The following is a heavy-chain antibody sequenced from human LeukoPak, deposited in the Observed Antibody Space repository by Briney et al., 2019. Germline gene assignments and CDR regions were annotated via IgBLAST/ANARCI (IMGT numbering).Heavy chain of an antibody. J-gene: IGHJ3*02. CDR2: MNPNSGNT. CDR3: ASNSGSYYAFDI. CDR1: GYTFTSYD. V-gene: IGHV1-8*01. D-gene: IGHD1-26*01. Sequence: ASVKVSCKASGYTFTSYDINWVRQATGQGLEWMGWMNPNSGNTGYAQKFQGRATMTRNTSISTAYMELSSLRSEDTAVYYCASNSGSYYAFDIWGQGTMVTVSS.